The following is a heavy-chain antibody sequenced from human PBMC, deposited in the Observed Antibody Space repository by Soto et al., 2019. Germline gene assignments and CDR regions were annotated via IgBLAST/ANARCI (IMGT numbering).Heavy chain of an antibody. CDR3: ASWYSGTWSNFDY. CDR2: RHYSGST. D-gene: IGHD6-13*01. CDR1: GGSVSSANYY. J-gene: IGHJ4*02. Sequence: PSLTCTVSGGSVSSANYYWNWIRQPPGKRLEWIGYRHYSGSTNYNPSLKSRVTISVDTSKNQFSLKLSSVTAADTAVYYCASWYSGTWSNFDYWGQGILVTVSS. V-gene: IGHV4-61*01.